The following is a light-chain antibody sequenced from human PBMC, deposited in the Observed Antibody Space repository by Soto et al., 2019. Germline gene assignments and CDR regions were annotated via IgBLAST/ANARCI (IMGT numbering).Light chain of an antibody. Sequence: DKRVTLAGSSVSASVGDRVTISCRASQGVTTWLAWYQQKPGKAPKLLIYLASSLESGVPSRFSGSGSGTEFTLTISNLQPDDFATYYCQQSNTYSWTFGQGTKVDIK. CDR2: LAS. V-gene: IGKV1-5*03. CDR1: QGVTTW. CDR3: QQSNTYSWT. J-gene: IGKJ1*01.